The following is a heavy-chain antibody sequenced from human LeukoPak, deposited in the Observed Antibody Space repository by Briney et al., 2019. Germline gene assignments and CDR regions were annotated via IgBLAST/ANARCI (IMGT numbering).Heavy chain of an antibody. Sequence: ASVKVSCKASGYTFIRYYMHWVRQAPGQGLEWMGIINPSGGSTSYAQKFQGRVTMTRDTSTSTVYMELSRLRSEDTAVCYCARGGYGDRIDYWGQGTLVSVSS. CDR3: ARGGYGDRIDY. J-gene: IGHJ4*02. CDR2: INPSGGST. D-gene: IGHD4-17*01. V-gene: IGHV1-46*01. CDR1: GYTFIRYY.